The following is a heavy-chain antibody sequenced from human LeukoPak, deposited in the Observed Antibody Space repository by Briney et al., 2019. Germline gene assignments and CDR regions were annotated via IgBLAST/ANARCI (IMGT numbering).Heavy chain of an antibody. D-gene: IGHD6-13*01. V-gene: IGHV3-13*01. CDR3: AREDSSSLIRRGAFDI. Sequence: PGGSLRLSCAASGFTFSSYDMHWVRQATGKGLEWVSAIGTAGDTYYPGSVKGRFTISRENAKNSLYLQMNSLRAGDTAVYYCAREDSSSLIRRGAFDIWGQGTMVTVSS. CDR2: IGTAGDT. J-gene: IGHJ3*02. CDR1: GFTFSSYD.